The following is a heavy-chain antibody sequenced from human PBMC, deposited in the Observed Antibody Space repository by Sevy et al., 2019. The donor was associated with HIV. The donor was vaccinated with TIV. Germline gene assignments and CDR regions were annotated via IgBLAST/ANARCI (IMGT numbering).Heavy chain of an antibody. V-gene: IGHV3-7*01. CDR2: IKQDGSEK. Sequence: GRSLRLSCAASGFTFSSYWMSWVRQAPGKGLEWVANIKQDGSEKYYVDSVKGRFTISRDNAKNSLYLQMNSLRAEDTAVYYCARESVVTLPYYYYYGMDVWGQGTTVTVSS. CDR3: ARESVVTLPYYYYYGMDV. CDR1: GFTFSSYW. D-gene: IGHD3-22*01. J-gene: IGHJ6*02.